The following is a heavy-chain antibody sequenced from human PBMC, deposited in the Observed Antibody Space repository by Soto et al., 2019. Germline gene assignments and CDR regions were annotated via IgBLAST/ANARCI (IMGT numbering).Heavy chain of an antibody. CDR3: ARGPAVAGHWSDS. CDR2: INHRGST. J-gene: IGHJ5*01. Sequence: QVQLQQWGAGLLKPSETLSLTCAVYGGSFSSYFWSWIRQPQGKGLEWIGEINHRGSTNYNPSLKSRVTIALDTSKTQLSLKLTSAPVADTAVYYCARGPAVAGHWSDSWGPGIWVTVSS. CDR1: GGSFSSYF. V-gene: IGHV4-34*01. D-gene: IGHD6-19*01.